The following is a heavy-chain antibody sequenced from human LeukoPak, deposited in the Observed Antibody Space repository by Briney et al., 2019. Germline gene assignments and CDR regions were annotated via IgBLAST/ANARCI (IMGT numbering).Heavy chain of an antibody. D-gene: IGHD2-2*02. CDR2: INPNSGGT. J-gene: IGHJ6*03. CDR3: ARECSSTSCYTGDYYYYYYMDV. CDR1: GYTFTGYY. V-gene: IGHV1-2*02. Sequence: ASVKVSCKASGYTFTGYYMHWVRQAPGQGLERMGWINPNSGGTNYAQKFQGRVTMTRDTSISTAYMELSRLRSDDTAVYYCARECSSTSCYTGDYYYYYYMDVWGKGTTVTVSS.